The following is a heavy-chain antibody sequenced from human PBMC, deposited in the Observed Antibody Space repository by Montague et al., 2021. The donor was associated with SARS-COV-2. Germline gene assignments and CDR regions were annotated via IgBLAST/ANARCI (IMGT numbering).Heavy chain of an antibody. D-gene: IGHD2-2*01. Sequence: TLSRTCAVYGGSFSGYYWSWIRQPPGKGLEWIGEINHSGSTNYNPSLKSRVTISVDTSKNQFSLKLSSVTAADTAVYYCARVRAVPAAMRIFSLGRSYYGMDVWGQGTTVTVSS. V-gene: IGHV4-34*01. J-gene: IGHJ6*02. CDR1: GGSFSGYY. CDR3: ARVRAVPAAMRIFSLGRSYYGMDV. CDR2: INHSGST.